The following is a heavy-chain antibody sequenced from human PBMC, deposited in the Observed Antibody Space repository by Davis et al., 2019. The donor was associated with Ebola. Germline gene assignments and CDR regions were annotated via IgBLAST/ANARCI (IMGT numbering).Heavy chain of an antibody. CDR3: AREETTVTSGYNWFDP. CDR1: GYTFTGYY. D-gene: IGHD4-17*01. J-gene: IGHJ5*02. CDR2: INPNSGGT. V-gene: IGHV1-2*02. Sequence: ASVKVSCKASGYTFTGYYMHWVRQAPGQGLEWMGWINPNSGGTNYAKKFQGRVTMTRDTSISTAYMELSRLRSDDTAVYYCAREETTVTSGYNWFDPWGQGTLVTVSS.